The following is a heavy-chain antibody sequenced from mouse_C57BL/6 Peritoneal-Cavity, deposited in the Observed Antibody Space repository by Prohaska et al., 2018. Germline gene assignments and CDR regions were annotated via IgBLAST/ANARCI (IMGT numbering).Heavy chain of an antibody. V-gene: IGHV10-3*01. CDR2: IRSKSSNYVT. D-gene: IGHD2-2*01. CDR1: GFTFNTYA. Sequence: EVQLVESGGGLVQPKGSLKLSCAASGFTFNTYAMHWVRQAPGKGLEWVARIRSKSSNYVTYYADSVKDRFTISRDDSQSMLYLQIIYLRTEDTAMYYCIIHSMLKTRFADWSQGILV. J-gene: IGHJ3*01. CDR3: IIHSMLKTRFAD.